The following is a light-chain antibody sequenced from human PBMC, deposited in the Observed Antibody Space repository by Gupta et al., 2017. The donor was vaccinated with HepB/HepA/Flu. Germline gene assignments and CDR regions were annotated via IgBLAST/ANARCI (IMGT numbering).Light chain of an antibody. CDR1: QSVSSTY. CDR2: GAS. J-gene: IGKJ4*01. Sequence: EIVLTQSPGTLSLSQGERGTLSCRASQSVSSTYLAWYQQKHGQAPRLLIYGASSRATGIPDRFSGSGSGTVFTLTISRLDPEDSAVYFCQQDGGSVAFGGGTKVEIK. V-gene: IGKV3-20*01. CDR3: QQDGGSVA.